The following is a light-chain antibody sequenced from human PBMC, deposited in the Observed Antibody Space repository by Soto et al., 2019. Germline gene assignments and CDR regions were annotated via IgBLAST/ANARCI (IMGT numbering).Light chain of an antibody. CDR1: SSNIGTGYD. CDR2: GNN. V-gene: IGLV1-40*01. CDR3: QSSDGRLTTFV. J-gene: IGLJ1*01. Sequence: LTQPPSVSGAPGQRVTISCTGSSSNIGTGYDVHWYQQLPGGAPRLLIYGNNNRPSGVPDRFSGSKSGTSASLAITGLQAEDEAVYFCQSSDGRLTTFVFGSGTKVTVL.